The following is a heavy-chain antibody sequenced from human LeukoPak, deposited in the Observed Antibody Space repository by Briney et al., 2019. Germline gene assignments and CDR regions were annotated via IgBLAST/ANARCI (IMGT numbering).Heavy chain of an antibody. CDR3: ARVRSYRYLYYFDY. CDR1: GGSFSGYY. Sequence: SETLSLTCAVYGGSFSGYYWSWIRQPPGKGLEWIGEINHSGSTNYNPSLKSRVTISVDTSKNQFSLKLSSVTAVDTAVYYCARVRSYRYLYYFDYWGQGTLVTVSS. V-gene: IGHV4-34*01. D-gene: IGHD3-16*02. CDR2: INHSGST. J-gene: IGHJ4*02.